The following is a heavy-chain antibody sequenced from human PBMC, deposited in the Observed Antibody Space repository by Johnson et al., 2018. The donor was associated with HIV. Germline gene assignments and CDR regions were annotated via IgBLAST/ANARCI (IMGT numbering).Heavy chain of an antibody. CDR2: ISYDGSNK. J-gene: IGHJ3*02. Sequence: QVQLVESGGGLVKPGGSLRLSCAASGFTFSDYYMSWIRQAPGKGLEWVAAISYDGSNKYYADSVKGRFTISRDNSKNTLYLQMNSLRGEDTAVYYCTRDSVAPDAFDIWGQGTIVTVSS. D-gene: IGHD6-19*01. V-gene: IGHV3-30*03. CDR1: GFTFSDYY. CDR3: TRDSVAPDAFDI.